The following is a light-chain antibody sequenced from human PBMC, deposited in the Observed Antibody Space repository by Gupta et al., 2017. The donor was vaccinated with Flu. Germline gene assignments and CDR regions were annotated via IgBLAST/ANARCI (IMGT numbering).Light chain of an antibody. J-gene: IGKJ2*01. Sequence: IVLTQSPATLSLSPGDRAILSCRASQSVNIYLAWYQQKPGQPPRLLMFDASKRAAGIPDRFSGSGSGTDFTLTSSTREPEDFAVYYCQQRSGLPTYTFGQGTKLEMK. CDR3: QQRSGLPTYT. V-gene: IGKV3-11*01. CDR1: QSVNIY. CDR2: DAS.